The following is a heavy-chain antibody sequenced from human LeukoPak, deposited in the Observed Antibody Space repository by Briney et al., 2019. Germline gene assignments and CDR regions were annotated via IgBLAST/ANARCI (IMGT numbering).Heavy chain of an antibody. CDR1: GYTFTGYY. J-gene: IGHJ5*02. CDR3: ARDNSVGDIAWWFDP. V-gene: IGHV1-2*02. Sequence: ASVKVSCKASGYTFTGYYMHWVRQAPGQGLEWMGWINPTSGGTKYAQKFQGRVTMTRDMSTTTDYMELSSLRSEDTAVYYCARDNSVGDIAWWFDPWGQGTLVTVSS. D-gene: IGHD3-16*02. CDR2: INPTSGGT.